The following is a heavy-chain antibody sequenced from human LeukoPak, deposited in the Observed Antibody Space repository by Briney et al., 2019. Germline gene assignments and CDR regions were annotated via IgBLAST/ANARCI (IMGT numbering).Heavy chain of an antibody. V-gene: IGHV1-2*02. Sequence: ASVKVSCKASGYTFTGYYMHWVRQAPGQGLEWMGWINPNSGGTNYAQKFQGRVTMTRDTSISTAYMELSRLRSDDTAVYYCARTLPWRYSYGAYYFDYWGQGTLVTVSS. D-gene: IGHD5-18*01. J-gene: IGHJ4*02. CDR3: ARTLPWRYSYGAYYFDY. CDR1: GYTFTGYY. CDR2: INPNSGGT.